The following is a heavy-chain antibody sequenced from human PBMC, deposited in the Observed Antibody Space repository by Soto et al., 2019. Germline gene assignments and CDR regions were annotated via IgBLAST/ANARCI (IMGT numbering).Heavy chain of an antibody. J-gene: IGHJ4*02. V-gene: IGHV6-1*01. CDR1: GDSVSSNSAA. CDR2: TYYRSKWYN. CDR3: ARGRPPGGCSSTSCYLDY. D-gene: IGHD2-2*01. Sequence: SQTLSLTCAISGDSVSSNSAAWNWIRQSPSRGLEWLGRTYYRSKWYNDYAVSVKSRITINPDTSKNQFSLQLNSVTPEDTAVYYCARGRPPGGCSSTSCYLDYWGQGTLVTVSS.